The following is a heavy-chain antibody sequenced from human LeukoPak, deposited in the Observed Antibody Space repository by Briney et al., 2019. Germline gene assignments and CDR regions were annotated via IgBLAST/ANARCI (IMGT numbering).Heavy chain of an antibody. CDR1: GGSISSSSYY. D-gene: IGHD3-10*01. Sequence: PSETLSLTCTVSGGSISSSSYYWGWIRQPPGKGLEWIGSIYYSGSTYYNPSLKSRVTTSVDTSKNQFSLKLSSVTAADTAVYYCARLTKDVLLWFGELHSFDYWGQGTLVTVSS. J-gene: IGHJ4*02. CDR2: IYYSGST. V-gene: IGHV4-39*01. CDR3: ARLTKDVLLWFGELHSFDY.